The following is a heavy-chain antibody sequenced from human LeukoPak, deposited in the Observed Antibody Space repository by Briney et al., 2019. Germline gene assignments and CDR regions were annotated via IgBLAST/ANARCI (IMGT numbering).Heavy chain of an antibody. CDR1: GFTFSSYS. D-gene: IGHD6-13*01. CDR2: ISSSSSYI. V-gene: IGHV3-21*01. J-gene: IGHJ4*02. CDR3: ASQLVRSGDY. Sequence: GGSLRLSCAASGFTFSSYSMSWVRQALGKGLEWVSSISSSSSYIYYADSVKGRFTISRDNAKNSLYLQMNSLRAEDTAVYYCASQLVRSGDYWGQGTLVTVSS.